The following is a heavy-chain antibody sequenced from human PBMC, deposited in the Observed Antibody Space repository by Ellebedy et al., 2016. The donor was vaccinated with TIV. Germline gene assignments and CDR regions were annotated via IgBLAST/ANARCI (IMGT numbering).Heavy chain of an antibody. CDR3: AREVPVTSEFDY. Sequence: GGSLRLSCAASGFAFSTYSMNWVRQAPGKGLEWVSYIGTSSGSIFYADSVKGRFALSRDNGKNSLYLHMNSLRAEDTAVYYCAREVPVTSEFDYWGQGTLVTVSS. CDR2: IGTSSGSI. D-gene: IGHD4-17*01. J-gene: IGHJ4*02. V-gene: IGHV3-48*04. CDR1: GFAFSTYS.